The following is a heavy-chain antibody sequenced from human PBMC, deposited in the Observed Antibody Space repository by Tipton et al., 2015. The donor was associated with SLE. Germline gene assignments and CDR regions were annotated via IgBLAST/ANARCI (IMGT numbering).Heavy chain of an antibody. D-gene: IGHD3-10*01. CDR1: GFTFSSYG. Sequence: SLRLSCAASGFTFSSYGMHWVRQAPGKGLEWVAVISYDGSNKYYADSVKGRFTISRDNAKNSLYLQMNSLRAEDTAVYYCARDDPGRGIGYWGQGTLVTVSS. CDR3: ARDDPGRGIGY. CDR2: ISYDGSNK. J-gene: IGHJ4*02. V-gene: IGHV3-30*03.